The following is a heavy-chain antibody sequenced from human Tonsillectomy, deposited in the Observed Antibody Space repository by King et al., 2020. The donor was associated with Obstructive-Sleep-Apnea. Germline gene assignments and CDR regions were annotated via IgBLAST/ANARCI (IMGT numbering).Heavy chain of an antibody. Sequence: QLQESGPGPVKPSETLSLTCTVSGGSISSSSYYWGWIRQPPGKGLEWLGSIYFSGSTYYNPSLKSRVTISVDTSKNQFSLKLSSVTAADTAVYYCARDDAHTLVLVPTDDKGFDYWGQGTLVTVSS. CDR2: IYFSGST. J-gene: IGHJ4*02. V-gene: IGHV4-39*07. D-gene: IGHD2-2*01. CDR3: ARDDAHTLVLVPTDDKGFDY. CDR1: GGSISSSSYY.